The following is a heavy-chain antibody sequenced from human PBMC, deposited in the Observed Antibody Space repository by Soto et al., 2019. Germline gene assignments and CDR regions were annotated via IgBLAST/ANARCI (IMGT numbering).Heavy chain of an antibody. V-gene: IGHV3-23*01. CDR2: ISGSGGST. J-gene: IGHJ4*02. Sequence: GGSLRLSCAASGFTFSNYGIHWVRQAPGKGLEYVSAISGSGGSTYYADSVKGRFTISRDNSKNTLYLQMNSLRAEDTAVYYCASQRYCSGGSCYYPFDYWGQGTLVTVSS. CDR1: GFTFSNYG. D-gene: IGHD2-15*01. CDR3: ASQRYCSGGSCYYPFDY.